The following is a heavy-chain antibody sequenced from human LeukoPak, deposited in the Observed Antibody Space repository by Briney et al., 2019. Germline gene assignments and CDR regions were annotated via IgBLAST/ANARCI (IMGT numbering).Heavy chain of an antibody. Sequence: SETLSLTCAVYSGSFSGYYWSWIRQPPGKGLEWIGEINHSGSTNYNPSLKSRVTISVDTSKNQFSLKLSSVTAADTAVYYCARGPYYYGSGSYYRYYYYYGMDVWGQGTTVTVSS. D-gene: IGHD3-10*01. CDR2: INHSGST. J-gene: IGHJ6*02. CDR3: ARGPYYYGSGSYYRYYYYYGMDV. V-gene: IGHV4-34*01. CDR1: SGSFSGYY.